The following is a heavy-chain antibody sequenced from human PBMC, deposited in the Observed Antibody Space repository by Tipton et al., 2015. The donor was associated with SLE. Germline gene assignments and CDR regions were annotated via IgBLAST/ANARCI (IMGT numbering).Heavy chain of an antibody. V-gene: IGHV4-39*07. D-gene: IGHD3-10*01. CDR3: ARGFTMVRGLFDY. CDR2: IYYSGST. J-gene: IGHJ4*02. Sequence: LRLSCTVSGGSISSSSYYWGWIRQPPGKGLEWIGSIYYSGSTYYNPSLKSRVTISVDTSKNQFSLKLSSVTAADTAVYYCARGFTMVRGLFDYWGQGTLVTVSS. CDR1: GGSISSSSYY.